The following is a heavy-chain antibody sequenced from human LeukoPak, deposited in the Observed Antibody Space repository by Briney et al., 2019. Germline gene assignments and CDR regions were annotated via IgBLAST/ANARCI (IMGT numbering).Heavy chain of an antibody. V-gene: IGHV4-59*01. Sequence: SETLSLTCTVSSGSISSYYWSWIRQPPGKGLEWIGYIYYSGSTNYNPSLKSRVTISVDTSKNQFSLKLSSVTAADTAVYYCARDRIAAAVNYYYYYGMDVWGQGTTVTVSS. CDR2: IYYSGST. CDR3: ARDRIAAAVNYYYYYGMDV. CDR1: SGSISSYY. D-gene: IGHD6-13*01. J-gene: IGHJ6*02.